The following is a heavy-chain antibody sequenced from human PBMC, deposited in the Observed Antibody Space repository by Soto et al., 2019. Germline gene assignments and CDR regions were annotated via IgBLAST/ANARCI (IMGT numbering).Heavy chain of an antibody. Sequence: QVQVQESGPGLVKPSQTLSLMCTVSGGAIYSGGYYWNWIRQHPGKGLEWMGYIYYTGSTSYNPSLKSRLSMSVDTSKNEFSLKLFSVTAADTAVYYCARGTTDYGDYYFDSWGRGALVTVSS. J-gene: IGHJ4*02. D-gene: IGHD4-17*01. CDR3: ARGTTDYGDYYFDS. V-gene: IGHV4-31*03. CDR2: IYYTGST. CDR1: GGAIYSGGYY.